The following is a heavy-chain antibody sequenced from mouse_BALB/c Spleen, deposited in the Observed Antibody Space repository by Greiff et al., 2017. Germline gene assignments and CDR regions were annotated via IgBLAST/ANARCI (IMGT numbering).Heavy chain of an antibody. CDR1: GYSITSDYA. CDR3: ARKGDYGSWYFDV. V-gene: IGHV3-2*02. J-gene: IGHJ1*01. D-gene: IGHD1-2*01. CDR2: ISYSGST. Sequence: VQLKESGPGLVKPSQSLSITCTVTGYSITSDYAWNWIRQLPGNKLEWMGYISYSGSTSYNPSLKSRISITRDTSKNQFFLQLNSVTTEDTATYYCARKGDYGSWYFDVWGAGTTVTVSS.